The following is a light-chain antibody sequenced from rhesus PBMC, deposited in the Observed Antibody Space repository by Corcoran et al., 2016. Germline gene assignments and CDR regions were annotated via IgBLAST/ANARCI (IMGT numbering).Light chain of an antibody. CDR2: AAS. Sequence: DIQMTQSPSSLSASVGDRVTIPCRASQTISSYLALYQQKPGKVPKRLIYAASTLQSGVPSRFSGSGSGKDFTLTISSLQPEDFATYYCQQHNSHPPTFGQGTKVEIK. J-gene: IGKJ1*01. CDR3: QQHNSHPPT. V-gene: IGKV1-44*03. CDR1: QTISSY.